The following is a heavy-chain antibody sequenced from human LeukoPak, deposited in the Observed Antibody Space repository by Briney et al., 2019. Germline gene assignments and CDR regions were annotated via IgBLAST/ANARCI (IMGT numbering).Heavy chain of an antibody. J-gene: IGHJ6*02. D-gene: IGHD2-21*02. CDR1: GFTFSSYS. CDR2: ISSSSSYI. V-gene: IGHV3-21*01. CDR3: ARDQPIVVVTAMFGGDYYYYGMDV. Sequence: GGSLRLSCAASGFTFSSYSMNWVRQAPGKGLEWVSSISSSSSYIYYADSVKGRFTISRDNAKNSLYLQMNSLRDEDTAVYYCARDQPIVVVTAMFGGDYYYYGMDVWGQGTTVTVSS.